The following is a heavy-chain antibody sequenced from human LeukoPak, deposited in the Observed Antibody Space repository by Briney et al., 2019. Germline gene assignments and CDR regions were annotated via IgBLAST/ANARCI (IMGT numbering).Heavy chain of an antibody. CDR1: GFTFSNYA. D-gene: IGHD1/OR15-1a*01. CDR3: ASSPPSGTTWYFDL. CDR2: ISSNGGST. Sequence: GGSLRLSCAASGFTFSNYAMHWVRQAPGKGLEYVSAISSNGGSTYYANSVKGRSTISRDNSKNTLYLQMGSLRVEDMAVYYCASSPPSGTTWYFDLWGRGTLVTVSS. V-gene: IGHV3-64*01. J-gene: IGHJ2*01.